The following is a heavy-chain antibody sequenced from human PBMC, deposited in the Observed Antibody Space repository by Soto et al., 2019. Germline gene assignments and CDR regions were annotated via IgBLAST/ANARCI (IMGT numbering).Heavy chain of an antibody. J-gene: IGHJ3*01. CDR2: IDPSDSYT. Sequence: PGESLKISCKGSGYSFTSYWISWVRQMPGKGLEWMGRIDPSDSYTNYSPSFQGHVTISADKSISTAYLQWSSLKASDTAMYYCALRPNLRSGGTLGVFDFWAQGTMVTVSS. CDR1: GYSFTSYW. D-gene: IGHD2-15*01. V-gene: IGHV5-10-1*01. CDR3: ALRPNLRSGGTLGVFDF.